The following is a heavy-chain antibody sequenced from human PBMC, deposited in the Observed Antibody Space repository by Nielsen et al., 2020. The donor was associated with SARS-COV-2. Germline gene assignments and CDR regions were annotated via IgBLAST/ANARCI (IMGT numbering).Heavy chain of an antibody. CDR3: AGFGPWHYYYIDV. D-gene: IGHD3-16*01. CDR1: GFDFGDNY. Sequence: GESLKISCRGSGFDFGDNYMTWIRQSPGKGLEWISYISSSSSFTTYADSVKDRFSISRDNARSTMYLQMNSLRVEDTAVYYWAGFGPWHYYYIDVWGKGTTVTVSS. V-gene: IGHV3-11*06. CDR2: ISSSSSFT. J-gene: IGHJ6*03.